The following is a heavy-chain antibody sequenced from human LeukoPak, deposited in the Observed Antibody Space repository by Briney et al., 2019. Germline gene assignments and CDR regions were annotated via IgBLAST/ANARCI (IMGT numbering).Heavy chain of an antibody. CDR1: GFTFSSYS. CDR3: ARRYGDFSPDDY. D-gene: IGHD4-17*01. V-gene: IGHV3-21*01. J-gene: IGHJ4*02. CDR2: ISSSSTYI. Sequence: KSGGSLRLSCAASGFTFSSYSMNWVRQAPGKGLEWVSSISSSSTYIYYADSVKGRFTISRDNAKNSLYLQMNILRAEDTAVYYCARRYGDFSPDDYWGQGTLVTVSS.